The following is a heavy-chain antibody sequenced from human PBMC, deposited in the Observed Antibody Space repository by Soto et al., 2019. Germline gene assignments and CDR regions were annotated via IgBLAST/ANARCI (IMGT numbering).Heavy chain of an antibody. J-gene: IGHJ5*02. CDR3: ARSYMVRGVANWFDP. CDR1: GGSISSSNW. D-gene: IGHD3-10*01. CDR2: IYHSGST. Sequence: QVQLQESGPGLVKPSGTLSLTCAVSGGSISSSNWWSWVRQPPGKGLEWIGEIYHSGSTNYNPSLKSRVTISEDKSKNQFSLKLSSVTAADTAVYYCARSYMVRGVANWFDPWGQGTLVTVSS. V-gene: IGHV4-4*02.